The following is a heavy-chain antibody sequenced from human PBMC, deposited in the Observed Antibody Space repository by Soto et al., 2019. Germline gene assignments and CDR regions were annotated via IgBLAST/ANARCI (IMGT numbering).Heavy chain of an antibody. V-gene: IGHV4-34*01. CDR2: INHSGST. Sequence: SETLSLTCAVYGGSFSGYYWSWIRQPPGKGLEWIGEINHSGSTNYNPSLKSRVTISVDTSKNQFFLKLSSVTAADTAVYYCASWVYDFWSSYYPSFDYWGQGTLVTVSS. CDR3: ASWVYDFWSSYYPSFDY. CDR1: GGSFSGYY. J-gene: IGHJ4*02. D-gene: IGHD3-3*01.